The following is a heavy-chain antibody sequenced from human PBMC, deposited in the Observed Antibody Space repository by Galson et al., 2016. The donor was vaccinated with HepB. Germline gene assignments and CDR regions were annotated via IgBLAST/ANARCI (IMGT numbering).Heavy chain of an antibody. CDR2: IDPSDSHT. V-gene: IGHV5-10-1*01. J-gene: IGHJ2*01. CDR1: GYTFTRYW. Sequence: QSGAEVKKPGESLRISCQGSGYTFTRYWISWVRQRPGEGLEWMGTIDPSDSHTKYSPSFQGNDTLSVDKSISIAYLQWSSLKASDTAVYYCARRDTDYSGSGSPGMDCWGRGTLVIVSS. D-gene: IGHD3-10*01. CDR3: ARRDTDYSGSGSPGMDC.